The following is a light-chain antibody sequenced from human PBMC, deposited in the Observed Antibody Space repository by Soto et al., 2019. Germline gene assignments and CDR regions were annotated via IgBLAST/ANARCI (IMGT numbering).Light chain of an antibody. CDR2: GAS. V-gene: IGKV3-11*01. Sequence: EIVLTHSPATLSFSPSEGDALXRRASQSVSSYLAWYQQKPGQALRLLIYGASSRATGIPDRFSGSGSGTDFTLTISSLQPEDFATYYCQQANSFPHTFGQGTRLEIK. J-gene: IGKJ5*01. CDR3: QQANSFPHT. CDR1: QSVSSY.